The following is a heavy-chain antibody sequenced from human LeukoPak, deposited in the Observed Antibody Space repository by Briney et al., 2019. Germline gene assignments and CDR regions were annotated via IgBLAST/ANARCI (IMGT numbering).Heavy chain of an antibody. V-gene: IGHV3-30*04. CDR2: ISYDGSNK. J-gene: IGHJ4*02. Sequence: GGSLRLSCAASGFTFSSYAMHWVRQAPGKGLEWVAVISYDGSNKYYADSVKGRFTISRDNSKNTLYLQMNSQRAEDTAVYYCARVNPFDYWGQGTLVTVSS. CDR1: GFTFSSYA. CDR3: ARVNPFDY.